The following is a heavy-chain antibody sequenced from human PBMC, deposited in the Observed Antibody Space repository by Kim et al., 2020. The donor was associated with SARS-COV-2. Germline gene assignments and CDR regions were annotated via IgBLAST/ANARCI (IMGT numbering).Heavy chain of an antibody. CDR1: GFTLSDHY. D-gene: IGHD6-13*01. CDR3: ARVRIGTAGTFDY. CDR2: SRNKARSYNT. Sequence: GGSLRLSCATSGFTLSDHYMDWVRQAPGKGLEWVGHSRNKARSYNTEYAASVKGRFTISRVGSENSLYLQMSSLKTEDTAIYYCARVRIGTAGTFDYWGQGTLVTVSS. V-gene: IGHV3-72*01. J-gene: IGHJ4*02.